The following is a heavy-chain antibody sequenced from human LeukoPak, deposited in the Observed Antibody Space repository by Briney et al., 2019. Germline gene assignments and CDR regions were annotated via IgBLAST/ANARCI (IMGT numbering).Heavy chain of an antibody. CDR2: INTDGSRA. Sequence: GGSLRLSCAASGFTFSSYWMHWVRQVPGKGLVWVSRINTDGSRAIYADSVKGRFTISRDNVKNTLYLQMNSLRVEDTAVYYCAKSDTPWGSWYYFDSWGQGTLVTVSS. CDR1: GFTFSSYW. D-gene: IGHD6-13*01. J-gene: IGHJ4*02. CDR3: AKSDTPWGSWYYFDS. V-gene: IGHV3-74*01.